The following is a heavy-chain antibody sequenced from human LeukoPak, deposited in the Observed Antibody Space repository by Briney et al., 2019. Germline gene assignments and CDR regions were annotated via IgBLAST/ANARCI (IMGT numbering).Heavy chain of an antibody. CDR1: GFTFSDTW. V-gene: IGHV3-74*01. J-gene: IGHJ4*02. CDR2: IRSDGSDT. CDR3: ARDWFDAIDY. Sequence: GGSLRLSCAASGFTFSDTWMHWVRQAPGKSLVWVSRIRSDGSDTRYAESVKGRFTISRDNAKNTLYLQMNSLRAEDTAVYYCARDWFDAIDYWGQGTLVTVSS. D-gene: IGHD3-10*01.